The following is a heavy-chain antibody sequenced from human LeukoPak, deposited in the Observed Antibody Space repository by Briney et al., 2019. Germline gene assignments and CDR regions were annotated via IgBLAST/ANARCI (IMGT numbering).Heavy chain of an antibody. Sequence: SETLSLTCTVSGGSISSYYWSWIRQPPGKGLEWVGYIYYSGTTKYNPSLKSRVSISVDTPKNQFSLKLSSVTAADTAVYYCARGVYIAAAQYAYWGQGTLVTVSS. CDR1: GGSISSYY. J-gene: IGHJ4*02. CDR3: ARGVYIAAAQYAY. V-gene: IGHV4-59*01. D-gene: IGHD6-13*01. CDR2: IYYSGTT.